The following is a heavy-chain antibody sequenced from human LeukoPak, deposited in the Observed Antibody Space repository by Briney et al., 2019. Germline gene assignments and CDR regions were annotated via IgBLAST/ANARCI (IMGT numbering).Heavy chain of an antibody. CDR3: ARYYDSSDFFDY. V-gene: IGHV3-21*04. CDR2: ISGSSNFI. J-gene: IGHJ4*02. CDR1: GFIFSSYP. Sequence: PGGSLRLSCAASGFIFSSYPMNWVRQAPGKGLEWVSTISGSSNFIQYADSVKGRFTISRDNSKNTLYLQMNSLRAEDTAVYYCARYYDSSDFFDYWGQGTLVTVSS. D-gene: IGHD3-22*01.